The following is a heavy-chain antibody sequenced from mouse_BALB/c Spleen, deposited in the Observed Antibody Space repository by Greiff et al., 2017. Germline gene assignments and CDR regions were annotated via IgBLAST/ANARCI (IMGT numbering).Heavy chain of an antibody. CDR3: ASLEFAY. CDR1: GFNIKDTY. D-gene: IGHD2-10*02. V-gene: IGHV14-3*02. J-gene: IGHJ3*01. CDR2: IDPANGNT. Sequence: EVMLVESGAELVKPGASVKLSCTASGFNIKDTYMHWVKQRPEQGLEWIGRIDPANGNTKYDPKFQGKATITADTSSNTAYLQLSSLTSEDTAVYYCASLEFAYWGQGTLVTVSA.